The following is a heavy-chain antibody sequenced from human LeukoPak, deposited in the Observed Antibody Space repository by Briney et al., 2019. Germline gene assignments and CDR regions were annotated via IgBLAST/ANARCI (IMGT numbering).Heavy chain of an antibody. CDR1: GGSISSYY. D-gene: IGHD3-10*01. CDR3: ASHPSARGDALDI. CDR2: IYYSGST. V-gene: IGHV4-59*08. Sequence: PSETLSLTCTVSGGSISSYYWSWIRQPPGKGLEWIGYIYYSGSTNYNPSLKSRVTISVDTSKNQFSLKLSSVTAADTAVYYCASHPSARGDALDIWGQGTMVTVSS. J-gene: IGHJ3*02.